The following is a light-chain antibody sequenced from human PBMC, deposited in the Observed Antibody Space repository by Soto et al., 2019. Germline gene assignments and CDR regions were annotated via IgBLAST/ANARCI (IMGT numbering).Light chain of an antibody. V-gene: IGLV1-51*01. CDR2: DND. CDR1: SSNIGSNY. Sequence: QSVLTQPPSVSAAPGQKVTISCSGSSSNIGSNYVSWYQQLPTTAPKLLIYDNDERPSGIPDRFSGSKSDTSATLGITGLQTGDEADYYCGTWDSSLGVGVFGGGTQQTVL. J-gene: IGLJ3*02. CDR3: GTWDSSLGVGV.